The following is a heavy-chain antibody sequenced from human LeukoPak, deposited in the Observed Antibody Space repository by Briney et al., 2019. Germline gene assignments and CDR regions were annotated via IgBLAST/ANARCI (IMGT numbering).Heavy chain of an antibody. CDR2: NNHSGST. CDR1: GGSFSGYY. V-gene: IGHV4-34*01. Sequence: SETLSLTCAVYGGSFSGYYWSWIRQPPGKGLEWIGENNHSGSTNYNPSLKSRVTISVDTSKNQFSLKLSSVTAADTAVYYCARGRRWLQFLYFDYWGQGTLVTVSS. CDR3: ARGRRWLQFLYFDY. D-gene: IGHD5-24*01. J-gene: IGHJ4*02.